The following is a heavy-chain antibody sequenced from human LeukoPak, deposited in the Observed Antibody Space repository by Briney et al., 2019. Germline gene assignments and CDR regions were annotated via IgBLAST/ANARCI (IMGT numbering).Heavy chain of an antibody. CDR2: INQDGSEK. Sequence: GGSLRLSCAASGLTFSGYWMTWVRQAPGKGLERVANINQDGSEKYYVGSVKGRCTISRDNAKNSLYLQMNSLRAEDTAVYYCAKEATYYYDSSGYYPFDYWGQGTLVTVSS. J-gene: IGHJ4*02. D-gene: IGHD3-22*01. CDR3: AKEATYYYDSSGYYPFDY. V-gene: IGHV3-7*01. CDR1: GLTFSGYW.